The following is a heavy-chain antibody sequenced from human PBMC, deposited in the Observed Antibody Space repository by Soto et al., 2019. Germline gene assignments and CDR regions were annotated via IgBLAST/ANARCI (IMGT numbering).Heavy chain of an antibody. V-gene: IGHV3-48*01. D-gene: IGHD3-9*01. CDR3: ARVFVFQAEDGIRYTVPVSAFLLNRSSDL. J-gene: IGHJ2*01. Sequence: KGLERVSFISNSSSTIHYADSVKGRFTVSRDKAKNSLYLQMNSLRAEDTAVYYCARVFVFQAEDGIRYTVPVSAFLLNRSSDL. CDR2: ISNSSSTI.